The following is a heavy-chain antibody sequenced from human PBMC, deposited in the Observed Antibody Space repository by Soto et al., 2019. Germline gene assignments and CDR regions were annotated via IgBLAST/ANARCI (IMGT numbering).Heavy chain of an antibody. CDR2: IYYSGST. J-gene: IGHJ2*01. CDR3: ARHITGYFDL. V-gene: IGHV4-59*08. CDR1: GGSISSYY. Sequence: QVQLQESGPGLVKPSETLSLTCTVSGGSISSYYWSWIRQPPGKGLEWIGYIYYSGSTNYNPSLKSRFTISVDTSKNQFSLKLSSVTAADTAVYYCARHITGYFDLWGRGTLVTVSS. D-gene: IGHD3-10*01.